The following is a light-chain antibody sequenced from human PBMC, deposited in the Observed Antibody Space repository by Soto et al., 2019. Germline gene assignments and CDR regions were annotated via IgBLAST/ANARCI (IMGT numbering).Light chain of an antibody. V-gene: IGKV1-5*01. CDR2: DAS. J-gene: IGKJ1*01. CDR1: QSISSW. CDR3: QQYNSYSWT. Sequence: DIQMTQSPSTLSASVGDRVSIPGRASQSISSWLAWYQQKPGKAPKLLIYDASSLESGVPSRFSGSGSGTEFTLTISSLQPDDFATYYCQQYNSYSWTFGQGTKVDIK.